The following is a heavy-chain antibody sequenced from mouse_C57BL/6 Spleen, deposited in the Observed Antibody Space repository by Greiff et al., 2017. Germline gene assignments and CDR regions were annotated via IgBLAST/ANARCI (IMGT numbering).Heavy chain of an antibody. CDR3: TRSYYSNLNYAMDY. Sequence: VQLQQSGPELVKPGASVKISCKASGYSFTDYNMNWVKQSNGKSLEWIGVINPNYGTTSYNQKFKGKATLTVDQSSSTAYMQLNSLTSEDSAVYYCTRSYYSNLNYAMDYWGQGTSVTVSS. V-gene: IGHV1-39*01. CDR1: GYSFTDYN. CDR2: INPNYGTT. J-gene: IGHJ4*01. D-gene: IGHD2-5*01.